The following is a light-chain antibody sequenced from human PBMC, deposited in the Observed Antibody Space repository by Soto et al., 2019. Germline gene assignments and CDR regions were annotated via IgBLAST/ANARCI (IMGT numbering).Light chain of an antibody. CDR2: DAS. Sequence: EIVLTQSPATLSLSPGERATLSCRASQSFSSYLAWYQQKPGQAPRLLIYDASKRATGIQARFSGRGSGTDVTLPISSLEPEDFAVYYCQQRSNWSPVITFGQGTRLEIK. V-gene: IGKV3-11*01. CDR3: QQRSNWSPVIT. J-gene: IGKJ5*01. CDR1: QSFSSY.